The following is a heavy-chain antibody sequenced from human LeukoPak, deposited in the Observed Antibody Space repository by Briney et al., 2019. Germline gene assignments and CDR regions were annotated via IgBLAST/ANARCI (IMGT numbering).Heavy chain of an antibody. Sequence: ASVKVSCKASGYTFTGYYMHWVRQAPGQGLEWMGWINPESGGTNYAQKFQGRGTMTRDTSISTAYMELTSLRSDDTAVYYCARLPVIVGAWSPIDYWGQGTRVTVSS. V-gene: IGHV1-2*02. CDR2: INPESGGT. CDR1: GYTFTGYY. D-gene: IGHD1-26*01. J-gene: IGHJ4*02. CDR3: ARLPVIVGAWSPIDY.